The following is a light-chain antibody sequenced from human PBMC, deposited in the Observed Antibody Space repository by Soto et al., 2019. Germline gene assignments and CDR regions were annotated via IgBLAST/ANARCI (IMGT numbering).Light chain of an antibody. Sequence: QSVLTQPASVSGSPGQSITISCAGSIGDVGGYDYVSWYQQHPGKAPKLIIHEVSNRPPGVSNRFSGSKSGITASLTISGLQAEDEADYYCSSYTRSNTLEYVFGTGTKVTAL. J-gene: IGLJ1*01. CDR1: IGDVGGYDY. V-gene: IGLV2-14*01. CDR2: EVS. CDR3: SSYTRSNTLEYV.